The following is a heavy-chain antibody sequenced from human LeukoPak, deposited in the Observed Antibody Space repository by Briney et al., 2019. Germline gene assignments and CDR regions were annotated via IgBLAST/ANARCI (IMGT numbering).Heavy chain of an antibody. V-gene: IGHV3-30-3*01. CDR2: ISHDGDNT. CDR3: ARVIGTSHRNFFDY. Sequence: GGSLRLSCEASGFAFGSYAMHWVRQAPGRGLEWVAVISHDGDNTNSGESVKGRFTISRDSAKNSLYLQMNSLRAEDTAVYYCARVIGTSHRNFFDYWGQGTLVTVSS. J-gene: IGHJ4*02. CDR1: GFAFGSYA. D-gene: IGHD2-2*01.